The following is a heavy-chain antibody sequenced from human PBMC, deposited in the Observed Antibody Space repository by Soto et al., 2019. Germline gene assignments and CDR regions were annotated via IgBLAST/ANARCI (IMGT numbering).Heavy chain of an antibody. CDR1: GYTFTSYG. CDR3: ARENNRGYYDFWSGQIFGMDV. D-gene: IGHD3-3*01. J-gene: IGHJ6*02. CDR2: ISAYNGNT. Sequence: AASVKVSCKASGYTFTSYGISWVRQAPGQGLEWMGWISAYNGNTNYAQKLQGRVTMTTDTPTSTAYMELRSLRSDDTAVYYCARENNRGYYDFWSGQIFGMDVWGQGTTVTVSS. V-gene: IGHV1-18*01.